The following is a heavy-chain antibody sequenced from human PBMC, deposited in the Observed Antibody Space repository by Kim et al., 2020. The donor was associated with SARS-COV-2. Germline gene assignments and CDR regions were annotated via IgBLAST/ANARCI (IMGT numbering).Heavy chain of an antibody. J-gene: IGHJ4*02. D-gene: IGHD3-9*01. CDR3: ARGGGILTQPDY. Sequence: NYAQKLQGRVTMTTDTSTSTAYMELRSLRSDDTAVYYCARGGGILTQPDYCGQGTLVTVSS. V-gene: IGHV1-18*01.